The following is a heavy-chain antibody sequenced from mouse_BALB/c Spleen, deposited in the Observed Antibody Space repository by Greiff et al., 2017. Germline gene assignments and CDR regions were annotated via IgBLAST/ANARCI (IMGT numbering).Heavy chain of an antibody. CDR2: ISYSGST. CDR1: GDSITSGY. V-gene: IGHV3-8*02. CDR3: ARSPTGTREVWFAY. J-gene: IGHJ3*01. D-gene: IGHD4-1*02. Sequence: DVKLQESGPSLVKPSQTLSLTCSVTGDSITSGYWNWIRKFPGNKLEYMGYISYSGSTYYNPSLKSRISITRDTSKNQYYLQLNSVTTEDTATYYCARSPTGTREVWFAYWGQGTLVTVSA.